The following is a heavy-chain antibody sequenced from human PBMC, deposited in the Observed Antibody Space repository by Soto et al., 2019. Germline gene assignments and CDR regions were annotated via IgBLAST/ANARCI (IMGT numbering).Heavy chain of an antibody. Sequence: EVQLLESGGGLVQPGGSLRLSCAASGFTFSSYAMSWVRQAPGRGLEWVSSITNGGGGRTYYADSVRGRFPISRDNSKNTLYLPMNSLRAEDTAVYYCAKEWGGFSSGWIIDFWGQGTLVTVSS. J-gene: IGHJ4*02. D-gene: IGHD6-19*01. V-gene: IGHV3-23*01. CDR3: AKEWGGFSSGWIIDF. CDR2: ITNGGGGRT. CDR1: GFTFSSYA.